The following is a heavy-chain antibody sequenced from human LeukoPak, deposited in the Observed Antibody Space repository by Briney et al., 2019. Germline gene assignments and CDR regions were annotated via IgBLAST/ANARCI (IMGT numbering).Heavy chain of an antibody. CDR2: IYYSGST. CDR1: GGSISSGGYY. D-gene: IGHD4-23*01. Sequence: TSQTLSLTCTVSGGSISSGGYYWSWIRQPPGKGLEWIGYIYYSGSTNYNPSLKSRVTISVDTSKNQFSLKLSSVTAADTAVYYCARARLVLPPARFDYGGNWPYYFDYWGQGTLVTVSS. CDR3: ARARLVLPPARFDYGGNWPYYFDY. V-gene: IGHV4-61*08. J-gene: IGHJ4*02.